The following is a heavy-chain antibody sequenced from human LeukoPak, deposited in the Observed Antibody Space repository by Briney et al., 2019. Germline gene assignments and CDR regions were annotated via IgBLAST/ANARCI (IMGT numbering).Heavy chain of an antibody. CDR1: GGSFSGYY. CDR3: ARGDGDSRRRFDP. J-gene: IGHJ5*02. V-gene: IGHV4-34*01. D-gene: IGHD4-17*01. CDR2: INHSGST. Sequence: SETLSLTCAVYGGSFSGYYWSWIRQPPGKGLEWIGEINHSGSTYYNPSLKSRITISVDKSKNHFSLKLTSVTAADTAEYYCARGDGDSRRRFDPWGQGTLVTVSS.